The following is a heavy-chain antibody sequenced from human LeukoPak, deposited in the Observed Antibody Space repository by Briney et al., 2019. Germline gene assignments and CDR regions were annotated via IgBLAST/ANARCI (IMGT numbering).Heavy chain of an antibody. V-gene: IGHV3-9*01. Sequence: GGSLRLSCAASGFTFDDYAMHWVRQAPGKGLEWVSGISWNSGSIGYADSVKGRFTISRDNAKNSLYLQMNSLRAEDTSLYYCAKEDLGKYYFDYWGQGTLVTVSS. D-gene: IGHD3-16*01. J-gene: IGHJ4*02. CDR3: AKEDLGKYYFDY. CDR2: ISWNSGSI. CDR1: GFTFDDYA.